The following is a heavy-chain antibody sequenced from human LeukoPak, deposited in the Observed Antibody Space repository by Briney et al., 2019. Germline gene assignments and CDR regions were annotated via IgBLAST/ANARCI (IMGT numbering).Heavy chain of an antibody. CDR3: AKDGSGWYTYYFDY. Sequence: QTGGSLRLSCAASGFTFSSYAMSWVRQAPGKGLEWVSTISGSGGSTSYADSVKGRFTISRDNSKSTLYLQMNSLRAEDTAVYYCAKDGSGWYTYYFDYWGQGTLFTVSS. CDR1: GFTFSSYA. D-gene: IGHD6-19*01. V-gene: IGHV3-23*01. CDR2: ISGSGGST. J-gene: IGHJ4*02.